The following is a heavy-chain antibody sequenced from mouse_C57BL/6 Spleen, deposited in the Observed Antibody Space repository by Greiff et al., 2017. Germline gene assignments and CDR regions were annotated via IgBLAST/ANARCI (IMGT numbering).Heavy chain of an antibody. V-gene: IGHV1-55*01. J-gene: IGHJ1*03. CDR1: GYTFTSYW. CDR3: ARSQLGDFDV. Sequence: VQLQQPGAELVKPGASVKMSCKASGYTFTSYWITWVKQRPGQGLEWIGDIYPGSGSTNYNEKFKGKATLTVDTSSSTAYMQLRSLTSEDSAVYYCARSQLGDFDVWGTGTTVTVAS. CDR2: IYPGSGST.